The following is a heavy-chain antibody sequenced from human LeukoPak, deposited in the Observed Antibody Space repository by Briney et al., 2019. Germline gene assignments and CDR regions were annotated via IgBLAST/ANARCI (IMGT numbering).Heavy chain of an antibody. J-gene: IGHJ2*01. CDR2: IRYDGSNK. D-gene: IGHD6-19*01. CDR1: GFTFSSYG. V-gene: IGHV3-30*02. CDR3: AKXGXQWXVPSDWYFDL. Sequence: PGGSLRLSCAASGFTFSSYGMHWVRQAPGKGLEWVAFIRYDGSNKYYADSVKGRFTISRDNSKNTLYLQMNSLRAEDTAVYYCAKXGXQWXVPSDWYFDLWGRGTLVTVSS.